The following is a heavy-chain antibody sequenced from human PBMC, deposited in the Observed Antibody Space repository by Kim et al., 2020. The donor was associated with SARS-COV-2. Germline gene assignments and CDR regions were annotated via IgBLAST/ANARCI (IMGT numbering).Heavy chain of an antibody. J-gene: IGHJ4*02. Sequence: GGSLRLSCAASGFTFSSYSMNWVRQAPGKGLEWVSSISSSSSYIYYADSVKGRFTISRDNAKNSLYLQMNSLRAEDTAVYYCASGAHRYSSSWYFQTGYFDYWGQGTLVTVSS. V-gene: IGHV3-21*01. CDR2: ISSSSSYI. D-gene: IGHD6-13*01. CDR3: ASGAHRYSSSWYFQTGYFDY. CDR1: GFTFSSYS.